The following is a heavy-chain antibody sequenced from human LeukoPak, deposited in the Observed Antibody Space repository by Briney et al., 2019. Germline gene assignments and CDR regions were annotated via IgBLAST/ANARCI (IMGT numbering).Heavy chain of an antibody. D-gene: IGHD3-22*01. CDR3: AKDIHYYDSSGSGFDY. CDR2: ISWNSGSI. V-gene: IGHV3-9*01. Sequence: GRSLRLSCAASGFTFDDYAMHWVRQAPGKGLEWVSGISWNSGSIGYADSVKGRFTISRDNAKNSLCLQMNSLRAEDTALYYCAKDIHYYDSSGSGFDYWGQGTLVTVSS. CDR1: GFTFDDYA. J-gene: IGHJ4*02.